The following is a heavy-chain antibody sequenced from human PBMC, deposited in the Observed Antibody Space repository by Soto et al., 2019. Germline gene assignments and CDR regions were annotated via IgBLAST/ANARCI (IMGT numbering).Heavy chain of an antibody. CDR1: GGSISSYY. V-gene: IGHV4-4*07. CDR3: ARDPLNYDFWSGYYIRWFDP. CDR2: IYTSGST. J-gene: IGHJ5*02. D-gene: IGHD3-3*01. Sequence: NPSETLSLTCTVSGGSISSYYWSWIRRAAGKGLEWIGRIYTSGSTNYNPSLKGRVTMSVDTSKNQFSLKLSSVTAADTAVYYCARDPLNYDFWSGYYIRWFDPWGQGTLVTVSS.